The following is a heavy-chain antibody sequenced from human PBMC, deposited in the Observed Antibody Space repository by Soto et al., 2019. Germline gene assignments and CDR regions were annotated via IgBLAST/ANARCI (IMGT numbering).Heavy chain of an antibody. CDR1: GGSISSYY. CDR3: AGNDLDAFDI. Sequence: SETLSLTCTVSGGSISSYYWSWIRQPPGKGLEWIGYIYYSGSTNYNPSLKSRVTISVDTSKNQFSLKLSSVTAADTAVYYCAGNDLDAFDIWGQGTMVTVSS. CDR2: IYYSGST. V-gene: IGHV4-59*01. J-gene: IGHJ3*02.